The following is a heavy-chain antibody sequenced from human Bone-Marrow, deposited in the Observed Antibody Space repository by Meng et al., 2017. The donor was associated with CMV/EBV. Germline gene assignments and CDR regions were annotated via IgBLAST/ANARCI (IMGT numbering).Heavy chain of an antibody. J-gene: IGHJ3*01. CDR1: AFTFSRYR. Sequence: GESLKIPCEASAFTFSRYRMHWVRQAPGKGLEWVALISSDGSNKQYADSVKGRFTISRDNSRNTFYLQISILRSEDTTIYLCARAHLRNDYGDYVDALNVWGRGTMVTVSS. CDR2: ISSDGSNK. D-gene: IGHD4-17*01. CDR3: ARAHLRNDYGDYVDALNV. V-gene: IGHV3-30-3*01.